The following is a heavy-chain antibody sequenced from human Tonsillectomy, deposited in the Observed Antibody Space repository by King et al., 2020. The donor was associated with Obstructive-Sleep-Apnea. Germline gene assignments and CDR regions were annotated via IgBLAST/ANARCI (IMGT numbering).Heavy chain of an antibody. CDR2: IYHSGSP. Sequence: VQLPESGPGLVKPSGTLSLTCAVSGGSIRSSNWWSWVRQPPGKGLEWIGEIYHSGSPNYTPSLKSRVTISVDKSKNPFSLKLSSLTAADTAVYYCARGPRPLVVTDRRETCDIWGQGTMVTVAS. J-gene: IGHJ3*02. V-gene: IGHV4-4*02. CDR3: ARGPRPLVVTDRRETCDI. D-gene: IGHD2-21*02. CDR1: GGSIRSSNW.